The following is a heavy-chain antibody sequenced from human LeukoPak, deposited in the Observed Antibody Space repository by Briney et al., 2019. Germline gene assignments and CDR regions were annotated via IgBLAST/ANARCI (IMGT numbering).Heavy chain of an antibody. D-gene: IGHD6-19*01. V-gene: IGHV3-21*01. CDR2: ISSSSSYI. J-gene: IGHJ4*02. CDR3: ARGSKGSGPREHDY. CDR1: GFTFSSYS. Sequence: GGSLRLSCAASGFTFSSYSMNWVRQAPGKGLEWVSSISSSSSYIYYADSVKGRFTISRDNAKNSLYLQMNSLRAEDTAVYYCARGSKGSGPREHDYWGQGTLVTVSS.